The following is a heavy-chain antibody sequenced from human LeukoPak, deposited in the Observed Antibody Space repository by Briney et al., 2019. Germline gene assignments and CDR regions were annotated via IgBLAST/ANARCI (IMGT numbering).Heavy chain of an antibody. J-gene: IGHJ4*02. CDR1: GFTFGDYA. CDR3: TRPFGIAVAASFDY. V-gene: IGHV3-49*03. CDR2: IRSKAYGGTT. Sequence: GGSLRLSCTASGFTFGDYAMSWFRQAPGKGLEWVGFIRSKAYGGTTEYAASVKGRFTNSRDDSKSIAYLQMNSLKTEDTAVYYCTRPFGIAVAASFDYWGQGTLVTVSS. D-gene: IGHD6-19*01.